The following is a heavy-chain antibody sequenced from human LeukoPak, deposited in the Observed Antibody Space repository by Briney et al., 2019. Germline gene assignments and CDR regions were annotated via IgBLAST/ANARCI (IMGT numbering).Heavy chain of an antibody. D-gene: IGHD3-22*01. Sequence: GESLKISCKGSGYRFTSYWIGWVRQMPGKGLEWMGIIYPGDSDTKYSPSYQGQVTISADKSISTAYLQWSSLKASDTPMYYCARQPNYYDTRGYLSHAFDVWGQGTMVTVSS. CDR2: IYPGDSDT. CDR3: ARQPNYYDTRGYLSHAFDV. J-gene: IGHJ3*01. V-gene: IGHV5-51*01. CDR1: GYRFTSYW.